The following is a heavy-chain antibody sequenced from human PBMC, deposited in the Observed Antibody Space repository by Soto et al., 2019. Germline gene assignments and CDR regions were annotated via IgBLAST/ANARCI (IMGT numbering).Heavy chain of an antibody. CDR3: ATGVIWIGYFTVDS. CDR2: FIPVYRTL. CDR1: GGSFGNSA. D-gene: IGHD3-3*01. V-gene: IGHV1-69*01. Sequence: QVLLVQSGAEVKKPGSSVKISCKASGGSFGNSAINWVRQTPGEGLEWLGGFIPVYRTLNYAQKLQGRVKITADESTGTAYMTLISLASNDTDVYYCATGVIWIGYFTVDSWGQGTRVAV. J-gene: IGHJ4*02.